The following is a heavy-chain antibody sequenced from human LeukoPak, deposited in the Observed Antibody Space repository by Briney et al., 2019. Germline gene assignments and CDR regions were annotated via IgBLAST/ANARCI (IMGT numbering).Heavy chain of an antibody. Sequence: PGRSLRLSCAASGFTFSSYAMHWVRQAPGKGLEWVAVISYDGSNKYYAESVKGRFTISRDNSKNTLSLQMNSLGAEDTAVYYCARELGGYFDWLQYNWFDPWGQGTLVTVSS. V-gene: IGHV3-30*04. CDR2: ISYDGSNK. J-gene: IGHJ5*02. CDR1: GFTFSSYA. CDR3: ARELGGYFDWLQYNWFDP. D-gene: IGHD3-9*01.